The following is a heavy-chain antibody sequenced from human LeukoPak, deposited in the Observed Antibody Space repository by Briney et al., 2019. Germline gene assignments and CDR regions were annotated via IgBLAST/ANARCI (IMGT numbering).Heavy chain of an antibody. J-gene: IGHJ4*02. Sequence: GESLKISCKGSGYSFTKYVIGWMGPMPGKGLEWMGFIYPGDFDTKYSPSCQDQVTMSPDKSISTAYLQWSRLNASDTAFYYCARHQASSSGPCFDYWGQGTLVTVPS. CDR1: GYSFTKYV. CDR2: IYPGDFDT. CDR3: ARHQASSSGPCFDY. D-gene: IGHD3-22*01. V-gene: IGHV5-51*01.